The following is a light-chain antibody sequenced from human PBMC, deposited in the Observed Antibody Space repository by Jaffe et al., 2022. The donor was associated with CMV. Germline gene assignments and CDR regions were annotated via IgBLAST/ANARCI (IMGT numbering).Light chain of an antibody. CDR2: EAS. V-gene: IGKV1-39*01. J-gene: IGKJ4*01. Sequence: DIQMTQSPSSLSASVGDRVTITCRASQTINKFLSWYQQKPGNAPKLLIYEASSLESGVPLRFSGSGFGTDFTLTITSLQPEDFATYYCQQSYSPYVTFGGGTKVEIK. CDR1: QTINKF. CDR3: QQSYSPYVT.